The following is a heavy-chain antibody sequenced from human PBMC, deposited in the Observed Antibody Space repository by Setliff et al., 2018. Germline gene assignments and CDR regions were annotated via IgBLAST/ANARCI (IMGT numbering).Heavy chain of an antibody. CDR1: GYTFTAYY. CDR3: AKQGYSDSLYAFDA. V-gene: IGHV1-2*06. Sequence: ASVKVSCKTSGYTFTAYYIYWVRQAPGHGLELMGRIHPNTGSTNYLQDFQGRVTMTRDTSIYTVFMELTGLTSGDTAVYYCAKQGYSDSLYAFDAWGQGTVVTVSS. D-gene: IGHD3-16*02. CDR2: IHPNTGST. J-gene: IGHJ3*01.